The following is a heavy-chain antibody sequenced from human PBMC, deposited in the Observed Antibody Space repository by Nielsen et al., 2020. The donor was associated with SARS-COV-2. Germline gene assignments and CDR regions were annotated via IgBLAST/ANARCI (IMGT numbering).Heavy chain of an antibody. CDR1: GFTVSRNY. CDR3: VRDKDSTTENLRMDV. D-gene: IGHD4-17*01. J-gene: IGHJ6*02. Sequence: GESLKISCAASGFTVSRNYMSWVRQAQGKGLAWVSVIHEDGSSYYADSVEGRFTISRDNSKNILDLHMNSLRAEDTAVYYCVRDKDSTTENLRMDVWGQGTTVTVSS. V-gene: IGHV3-53*01. CDR2: IHEDGSS.